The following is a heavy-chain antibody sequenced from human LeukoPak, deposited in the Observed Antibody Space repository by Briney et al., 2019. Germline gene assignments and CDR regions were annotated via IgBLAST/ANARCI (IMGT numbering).Heavy chain of an antibody. CDR1: GFTFSDYA. Sequence: PGGSLRLSCAASGFTFSDYAMSWVRQAPGKGLEWVSSISGSGGTTYYADSVTGRLTISRDNSKNTLYLQMNNLRAEDTAVYYCVKEEGYTYGLFDYWGQGTLVTVSS. CDR2: ISGSGGTT. CDR3: VKEEGYTYGLFDY. V-gene: IGHV3-23*01. D-gene: IGHD5-18*01. J-gene: IGHJ4*02.